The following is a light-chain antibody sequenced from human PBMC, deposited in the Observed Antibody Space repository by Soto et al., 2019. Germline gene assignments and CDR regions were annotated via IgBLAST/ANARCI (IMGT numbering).Light chain of an antibody. CDR3: QQRRSWPLT. Sequence: ETVLTQSPATLSLSPGERATLSCRASQSVSSFLLWYQQKPGQAPRLLIYDASNRATGIPARFSGNGSGTDFTLTISSLEPEDFAVYYCQQRRSWPLTFGGGTKVEI. V-gene: IGKV3-11*01. CDR2: DAS. CDR1: QSVSSF. J-gene: IGKJ4*01.